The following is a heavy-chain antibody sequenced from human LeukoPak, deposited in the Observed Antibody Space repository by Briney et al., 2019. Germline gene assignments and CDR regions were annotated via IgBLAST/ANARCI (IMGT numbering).Heavy chain of an antibody. V-gene: IGHV4-38-2*01. Sequence: GSLRLSCAASRFTFSRYGMNWVRQPPGKGLEWIGSIYYSGSTYYNPSLKSRVTISVDTSKNQFSLKLSSVTAADTAVYYCARTSSGYYYSSYYYYMDVWGKGTTVTVSS. J-gene: IGHJ6*03. CDR1: RFTFSRYG. D-gene: IGHD3-22*01. CDR2: IYYSGST. CDR3: ARTSSGYYYSSYYYYMDV.